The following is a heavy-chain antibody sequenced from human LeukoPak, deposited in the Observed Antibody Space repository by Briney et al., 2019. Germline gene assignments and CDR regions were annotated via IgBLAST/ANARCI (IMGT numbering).Heavy chain of an antibody. CDR1: GYTFTSYG. J-gene: IGHJ4*02. V-gene: IGHV1-18*01. Sequence: ASVKVSCKASGYTFTSYGISWVRQAPGQGLEWMGWISAYNGSTNYAQKLQGRVTMTTDTSTSTAYMELRSLRSDDTAVYYCASSEDYDFWSGYYTFDYWGQGTLVTVSP. CDR3: ASSEDYDFWSGYYTFDY. D-gene: IGHD3-3*01. CDR2: ISAYNGST.